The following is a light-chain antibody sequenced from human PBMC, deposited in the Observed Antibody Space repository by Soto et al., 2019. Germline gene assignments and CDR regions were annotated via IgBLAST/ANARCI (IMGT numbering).Light chain of an antibody. J-gene: IGKJ1*01. CDR2: GAS. CDR1: QSVSSNY. V-gene: IGKV3-20*01. CDR3: QQFGRSPPSWT. Sequence: ETVLTQSPGTLSLSPGERATLSCRASQSVSSNYLAWYQQKPGQAPRLLMYGASTRATGIPDRFSGSGSGTDFTLTISRLEPEDFAGYYCQQFGRSPPSWTFGQGTNVEIK.